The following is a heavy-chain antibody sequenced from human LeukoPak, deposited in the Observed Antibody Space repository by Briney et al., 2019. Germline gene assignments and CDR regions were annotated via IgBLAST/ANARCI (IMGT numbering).Heavy chain of an antibody. V-gene: IGHV3-74*03. CDR2: INSDGCSI. CDR3: TRAGYSSGFDS. Sequence: GGSLRLSCAASGFTFSGYWMHWVRQAPGNGLVWVSRINSDGCSITYADSVKGRFTISRDNAKNTLYLQMNSLIAEDTAVYFCTRAGYSSGFDSWGQGTMVTVSS. J-gene: IGHJ5*01. CDR1: GFTFSGYW. D-gene: IGHD6-19*01.